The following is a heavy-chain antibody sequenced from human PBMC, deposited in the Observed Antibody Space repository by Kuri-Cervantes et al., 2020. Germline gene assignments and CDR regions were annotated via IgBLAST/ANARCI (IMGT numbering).Heavy chain of an antibody. CDR2: IWYDGSNK. D-gene: IGHD2-15*01. J-gene: IGHJ4*02. CDR3: ANTIAGSKY. Sequence: GESLKISCAASGFTFSSYGMHWVRQAPGKGLEWVAVIWYDGSNKYYADSVKGRFTISRDNSKNTLFLQMNSLRAEDTVIYYCANTIAGSKYWGQGTLVTVSS. V-gene: IGHV3-33*08. CDR1: GFTFSSYG.